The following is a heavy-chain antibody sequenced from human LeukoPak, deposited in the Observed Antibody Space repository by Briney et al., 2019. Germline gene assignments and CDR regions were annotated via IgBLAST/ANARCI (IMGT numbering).Heavy chain of an antibody. J-gene: IGHJ6*02. D-gene: IGHD3-10*01. Sequence: PGGSLRLSCAASGFTFSDYYMSWIRQAPGKGLEWVSYISSSSSYTNYADSVKGRFTISRDNAKNSLYLQMNSLRAEDTAVYYCARHTKRLLWFGESNFWQSYGMDVWGQGTTVTVSS. CDR2: ISSSSSYT. CDR1: GFTFSDYY. V-gene: IGHV3-11*03. CDR3: ARHTKRLLWFGESNFWQSYGMDV.